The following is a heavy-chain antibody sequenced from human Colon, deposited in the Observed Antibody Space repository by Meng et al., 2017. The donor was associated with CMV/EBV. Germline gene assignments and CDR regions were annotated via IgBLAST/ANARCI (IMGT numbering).Heavy chain of an antibody. J-gene: IGHJ4*02. CDR2: LYWNGDK. CDR1: GFSLTTSGVG. Sequence: STFSGFSLTTSGVGVGWIRQPPGKALEWLALLYWNGDKRYSPSLKSRLTIIKDTSKNQVVLIMTNMDPMDTGTYYCAHRRLGALEYWGQGTLVTVSS. CDR3: AHRRLGALEY. D-gene: IGHD4-17*01. V-gene: IGHV2-5*01.